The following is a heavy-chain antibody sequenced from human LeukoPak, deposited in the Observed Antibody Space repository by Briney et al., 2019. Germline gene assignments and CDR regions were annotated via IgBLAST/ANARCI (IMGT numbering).Heavy chain of an antibody. D-gene: IGHD2-21*02. J-gene: IGHJ6*04. V-gene: IGHV3-48*01. CDR3: ARGRTAASV. CDR1: GFTFSSYS. Sequence: GESLKISCAASGFTFSSYSMNWVRQAPGKGLEWVSYISSSSSTIYNADSVKGRFTISRDNAKNSLYLQMNSLRAEDTAVYYSARGRTAASVWGKGTTVTVSS. CDR2: ISSSSSTI.